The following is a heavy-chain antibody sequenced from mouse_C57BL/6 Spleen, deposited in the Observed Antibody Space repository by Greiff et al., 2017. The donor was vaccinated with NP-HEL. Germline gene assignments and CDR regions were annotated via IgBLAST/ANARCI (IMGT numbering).Heavy chain of an antibody. J-gene: IGHJ4*01. D-gene: IGHD2-2*01. CDR3: ARGYDDAMDY. Sequence: QVQLKESGAELVRPGASVKLSCKASGYTFTDYYINWVKQRPGQGLEWIARIYPGSGNTYYNEKFKGKATLTAEKSSSPAYMQLSSLTSEDSAVYFCARGYDDAMDYWGQGTSVTVSS. CDR2: IYPGSGNT. CDR1: GYTFTDYY. V-gene: IGHV1-76*01.